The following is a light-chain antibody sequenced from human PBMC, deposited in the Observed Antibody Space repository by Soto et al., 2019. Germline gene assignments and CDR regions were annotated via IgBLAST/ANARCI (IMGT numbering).Light chain of an antibody. CDR1: QSVSSD. V-gene: IGKV3-15*01. J-gene: IGKJ2*01. CDR3: QHYNAWVKT. CDR2: AAS. Sequence: EIVMTQSPATLSVSPGERATLSCRASQSVSSDLAWYQQKPGQAPRLLIYAASTRAAGIPARFSGSGSGTDFTLTISSLQSEDFALYYCQHYNAWVKTFGQGTKLEIK.